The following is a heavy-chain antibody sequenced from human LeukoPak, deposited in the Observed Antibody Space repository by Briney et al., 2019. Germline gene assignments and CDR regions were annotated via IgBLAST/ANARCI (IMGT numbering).Heavy chain of an antibody. V-gene: IGHV4-4*02. D-gene: IGHD3-22*01. Sequence: SETLSLTCAVSGDSISNDNWWSWVRQPPGKGLEWIGEIHHSGNTNYNPPLRSRVTTSMDKSKNHVSLKVNSVTAADTAVYYCVRGAGLIYSDRGGIRGYFDYWGQGALVTVSS. J-gene: IGHJ4*02. CDR3: VRGAGLIYSDRGGIRGYFDY. CDR1: GDSISNDNW. CDR2: IHHSGNT.